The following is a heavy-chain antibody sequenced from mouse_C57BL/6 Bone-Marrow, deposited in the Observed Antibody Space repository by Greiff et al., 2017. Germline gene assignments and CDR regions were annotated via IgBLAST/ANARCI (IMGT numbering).Heavy chain of an antibody. J-gene: IGHJ2*01. V-gene: IGHV14-4*01. Sequence: VQLQQSGAELVRPGASVKLSCTASGFNIKDDYMHWVKQRPEQGLEWVGWIDPENGDTEYASKFQGKATITADTSSNTDYLQLSSLTSEDTAVYYCTTSGRGYFDYWGQGTTLTVSS. D-gene: IGHD4-1*01. CDR1: GFNIKDDY. CDR3: TTSGRGYFDY. CDR2: IDPENGDT.